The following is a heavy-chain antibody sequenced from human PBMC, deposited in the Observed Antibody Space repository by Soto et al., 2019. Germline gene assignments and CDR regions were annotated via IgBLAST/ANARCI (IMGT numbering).Heavy chain of an antibody. CDR3: AAVLTYYYGSGRYSGYGMDV. J-gene: IGHJ6*02. V-gene: IGHV1-58*01. CDR1: GFTFTNSA. D-gene: IGHD3-10*01. Sequence: WASVKVSCKASGFTFTNSAVQWVRQARGRRLEWIGWIVVGSGNTNDEQKFQERVTITSDMSTSTAYMELSSLRPEDTAVYYCAAVLTYYYGSGRYSGYGMDVGGQGTTVTVAS. CDR2: IVVGSGNT.